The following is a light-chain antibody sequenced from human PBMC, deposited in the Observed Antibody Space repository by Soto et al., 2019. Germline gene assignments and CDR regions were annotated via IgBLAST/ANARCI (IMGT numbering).Light chain of an antibody. J-gene: IGLJ2*01. CDR1: GSNIGKND. V-gene: IGLV1-51*01. CDR3: GTWDTRLSVVV. Sequence: QSALTQPPSVSAAPGQKVTISCSGSGSNIGKNDVSWYLQLPGAAPKLLIYDTNKRPSGIPDRFSGSKSGTSATLGIIVLQTGYEADYFCGTWDTRLSVVVFGGGTKLTVL. CDR2: DTN.